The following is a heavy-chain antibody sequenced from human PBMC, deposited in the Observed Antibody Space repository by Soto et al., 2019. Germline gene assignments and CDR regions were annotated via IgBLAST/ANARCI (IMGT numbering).Heavy chain of an antibody. V-gene: IGHV1-46*01. CDR2: INPSGGFI. CDR1: GYTFTNYH. Sequence: GASVKVSCKASGYTFTNYHTHWVRQAPGQGLEWMGMINPSGGFISYAQKFQGRVTMTRDTSTSTVYMELSSLRSEDTAVYYCARGDIAAAAGLDYWGQGTLVTVSS. CDR3: ARGDIAAAAGLDY. D-gene: IGHD6-13*01. J-gene: IGHJ4*02.